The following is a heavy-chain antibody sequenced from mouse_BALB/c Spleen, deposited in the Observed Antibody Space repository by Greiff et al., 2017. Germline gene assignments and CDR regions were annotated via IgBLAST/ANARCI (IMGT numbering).Heavy chain of an antibody. CDR1: GDSITSGY. Sequence: DVKLVESGPSLVKPSQTLSLTCSVTGDSITSGYWNWIRKFPGNKLEYMGYISYSGSTYYNPSLKSRISITRDTSKNQYYLQLNSVTTEDTATYYCARDYRYDLAWFAYWGQGTLVTVSA. D-gene: IGHD2-14*01. CDR3: ARDYRYDLAWFAY. V-gene: IGHV3-8*02. J-gene: IGHJ3*01. CDR2: ISYSGST.